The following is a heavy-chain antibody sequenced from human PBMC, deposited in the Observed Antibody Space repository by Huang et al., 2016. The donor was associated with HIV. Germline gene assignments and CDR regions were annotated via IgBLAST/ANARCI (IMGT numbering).Heavy chain of an antibody. CDR2: IQYDGSNT. Sequence: QVQLVESGGGVVQPGGSLRLSCAASGFTFSSYGMHWVRQAPGKGLEWVAFIQYDGSNTNYADSVKGRFTNSRDNSKNTLYLQMNSLRAEDTAVYSCAKVQTGSYWYFDLWGRGTLVTVSS. CDR3: AKVQTGSYWYFDL. CDR1: GFTFSSYG. D-gene: IGHD2-15*01. V-gene: IGHV3-30*02. J-gene: IGHJ2*01.